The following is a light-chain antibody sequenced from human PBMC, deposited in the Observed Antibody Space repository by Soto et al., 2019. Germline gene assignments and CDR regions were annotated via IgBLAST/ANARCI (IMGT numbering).Light chain of an antibody. CDR3: LVSYSGARV. CDR1: TGAVTSGHY. V-gene: IGLV7-46*01. J-gene: IGLJ2*01. CDR2: DTN. Sequence: QAVVTQEPSLTVSPGGTVTLTCGSSTGAVTSGHYPYWFQQKPGQAPRTLIYDTNNKLSWTPARFSGSLRGDKAVLTLSGAQPEDEAEYYCLVSYSGARVFGGGTKLTVL.